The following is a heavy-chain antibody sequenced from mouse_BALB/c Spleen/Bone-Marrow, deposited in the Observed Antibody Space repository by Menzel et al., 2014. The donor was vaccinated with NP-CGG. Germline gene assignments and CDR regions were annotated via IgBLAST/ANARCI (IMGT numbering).Heavy chain of an antibody. J-gene: IGHJ4*01. CDR3: AREKYGNYYAMGY. V-gene: IGHV2-6-7*01. CDR1: GFSLTVYG. CDR2: IWGDGTT. D-gene: IGHD2-10*02. Sequence: VKVVESAPGLVAPSQSLSITCTVSGFSLTVYGINWVRQPPGKGLEWLGMIWGDGTTDYNSALRSRLSINKDNSRGQIFLKMNSLQTDDTAKYFCAREKYGNYYAMGYWGQGTSVTVSS.